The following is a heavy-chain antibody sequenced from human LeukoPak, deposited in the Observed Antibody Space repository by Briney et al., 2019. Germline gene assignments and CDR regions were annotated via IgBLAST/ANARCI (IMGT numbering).Heavy chain of an antibody. D-gene: IGHD2-15*01. J-gene: IGHJ4*02. CDR1: GFTFHKPR. CDR3: TTDGVVAQFDY. CDR2: IKSKTDGGTT. Sequence: GSPKLLRATPGFTFHKPRKSRGRQASGKGAEGVGRIKSKTDGGTTDYAAPVKGRFTISRDDSKNTLYLQMNSLKTEDTAVYYCTTDGVVAQFDYWGQGTLVTVSS. V-gene: IGHV3-15*01.